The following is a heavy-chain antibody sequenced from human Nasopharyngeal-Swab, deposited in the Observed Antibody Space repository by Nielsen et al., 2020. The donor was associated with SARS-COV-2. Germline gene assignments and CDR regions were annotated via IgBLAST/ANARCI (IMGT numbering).Heavy chain of an antibody. CDR3: ARRGDCNGNPCYADY. CDR2: IYPGDYSI. Sequence: ESPKISCKASGYSFTNYWIGRVRQKPGTGVEWMVSIYPGDYSIRYIPSFQGQVTISVDKSINTTYLQWSNQKASDAATYYCARRGDCNGNPCYADYLGQGTLVTV. CDR1: GYSFTNYW. V-gene: IGHV5-51*01. D-gene: IGHD2/OR15-2a*01. J-gene: IGHJ4*02.